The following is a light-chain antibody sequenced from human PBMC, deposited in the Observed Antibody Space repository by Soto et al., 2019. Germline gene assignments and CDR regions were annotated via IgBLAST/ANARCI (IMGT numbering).Light chain of an antibody. Sequence: QSVLTQPPSASGTPGQRVTSSCSGSSSNMGTNTVNWYQQLPRAAPKLLIYSDNQRPSGVPDRFSGSKSGTSASLAITGLQSEDEADYYCAAWDGSLNHILFGGGTKLTVL. J-gene: IGLJ2*01. CDR3: AAWDGSLNHIL. V-gene: IGLV1-44*01. CDR2: SDN. CDR1: SSNMGTNT.